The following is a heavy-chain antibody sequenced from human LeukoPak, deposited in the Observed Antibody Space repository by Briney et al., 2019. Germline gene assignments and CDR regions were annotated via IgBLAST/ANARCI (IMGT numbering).Heavy chain of an antibody. D-gene: IGHD2/OR15-2a*01. J-gene: IGHJ3*02. CDR1: GFTFSDYY. V-gene: IGHV3-11*03. CDR3: ARMLATFDAFDI. Sequence: GGSARLSCAASGFTFSDYYMSWIRQAPGKGLEWVSYVSRSSSYTNYADSVKGRFTISRDDAKNSLYLQMNTLRAEDTAVYYCARMLATFDAFDIWGQGTMVSVSS. CDR2: VSRSSSYT.